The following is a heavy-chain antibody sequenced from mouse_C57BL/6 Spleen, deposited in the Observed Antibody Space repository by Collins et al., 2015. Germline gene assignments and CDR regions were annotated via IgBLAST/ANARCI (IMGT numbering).Heavy chain of an antibody. CDR3: AYGNWFAY. V-gene: IGHV1-26*01. Sequence: EVQLQQSGPELVKPGASVKISCKASGYTFTDYYMNWVKQSHGKSLEWIGDINPNNGGTSYNQKFKGKATLTVDKSSSTAYMELRSLTSEDSAVYYCAYGNWFAYWGQGTLVTVSA. D-gene: IGHD2-1*01. CDR1: GYTFTDYY. CDR2: INPNNGGT. J-gene: IGHJ3*01.